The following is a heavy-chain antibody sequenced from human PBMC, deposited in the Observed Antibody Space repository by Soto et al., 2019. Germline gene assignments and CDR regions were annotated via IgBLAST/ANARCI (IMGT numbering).Heavy chain of an antibody. CDR2: IHPGDSET. CDR1: GYSFTSYY. Sequence: GESLKTSCKGSGYSFTSYYIAWVRQMPGKGLEWMGIIHPGDSETRYSPSFQGHVIISADKSISSAYLQWSSLEAADTAMYYCARQRITRVRGVSSSGLDVWGQGTTVTVSS. V-gene: IGHV5-51*01. CDR3: ARQRITRVRGVSSSGLDV. J-gene: IGHJ6*02. D-gene: IGHD3-10*01.